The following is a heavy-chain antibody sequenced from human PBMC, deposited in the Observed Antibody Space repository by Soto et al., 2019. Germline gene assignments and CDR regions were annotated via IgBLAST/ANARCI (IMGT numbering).Heavy chain of an antibody. D-gene: IGHD3-3*01. J-gene: IGHJ3*02. CDR3: ERVWRGGYYPEAFDI. Sequence: ASVKVSCKASGYTFTGYYMHWVRQAPGQGLEWMGWINPNSGGTNYAQKFQGRVTMTRDTSISTAYMELSRLRSDDTAVYYCERVWRGGYYPEAFDIWGQGTMVTVSS. CDR1: GYTFTGYY. CDR2: INPNSGGT. V-gene: IGHV1-2*02.